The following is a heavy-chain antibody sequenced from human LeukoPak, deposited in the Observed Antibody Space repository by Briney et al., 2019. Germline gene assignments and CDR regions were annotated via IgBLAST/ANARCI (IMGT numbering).Heavy chain of an antibody. D-gene: IGHD3-16*02. J-gene: IGHJ4*02. CDR2: ISSSRSTI. CDR3: ARWLYGDYDGY. V-gene: IGHV3-48*01. Sequence: GGSLRLSCAASGFTFSSYAMGWVRQAPGKGLEWVSYISSSRSTIYYADSVKGRFTISRDNAKNSLYLQMNSLRAEDTAVYYCARWLYGDYDGYWGQGTLVTVSS. CDR1: GFTFSSYA.